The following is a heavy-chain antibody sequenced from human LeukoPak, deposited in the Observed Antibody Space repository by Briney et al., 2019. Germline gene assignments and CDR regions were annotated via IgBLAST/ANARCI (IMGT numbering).Heavy chain of an antibody. Sequence: GGPLKPSGEAPGSRFSPIWMSWVGQPQGKGLQGVVNIKPDGSEKYYVDSVKGRFTISRDNAKYSVDLQMNSLRVEDTAVYYCARGQSWAFDFWGQGTLVTVSS. J-gene: IGHJ4*02. V-gene: IGHV3-7*05. CDR2: IKPDGSEK. CDR3: ARGQSWAFDF. D-gene: IGHD1-26*01. CDR1: GSRFSPIW.